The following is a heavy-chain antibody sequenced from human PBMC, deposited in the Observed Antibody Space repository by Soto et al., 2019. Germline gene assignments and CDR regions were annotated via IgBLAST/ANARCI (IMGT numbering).Heavy chain of an antibody. CDR2: IIPIFGTA. CDR3: ARDTGDYELSGGNWFDP. Sequence: SVKVSCKASGGTFSSYAISWVRQAPGQGLEWMGGIIPIFGTANYAQKFQGRVTITADESTSTAYMELSSLRSEDTAVYYCARDTGDYELSGGNWFDPWGQGTLVTVSS. V-gene: IGHV1-69*13. J-gene: IGHJ5*02. D-gene: IGHD4-17*01. CDR1: GGTFSSYA.